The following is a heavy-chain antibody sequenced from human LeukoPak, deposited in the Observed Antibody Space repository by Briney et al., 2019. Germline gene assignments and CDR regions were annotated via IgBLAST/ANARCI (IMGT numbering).Heavy chain of an antibody. CDR3: AFSSSWYSRWFDP. V-gene: IGHV4-59*12. Sequence: PSETLSLTCTVSGGSISSYYWSWIRQPPGKGLEWIGYIYYSGSTNYNPSLKSRVTISVDTSKNQFSLKLSSVTAADTAVYYCAFSSSWYSRWFDPWGQGTLVTVSS. J-gene: IGHJ5*02. CDR2: IYYSGST. D-gene: IGHD6-13*01. CDR1: GGSISSYY.